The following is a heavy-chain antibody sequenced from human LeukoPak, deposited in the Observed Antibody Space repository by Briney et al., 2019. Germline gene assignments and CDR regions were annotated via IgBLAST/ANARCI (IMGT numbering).Heavy chain of an antibody. Sequence: PGGSLRLSCAASGFTFSSYAMSWVRQAPGKGLEWVSAISGSGGNTYYADSVKGRFTISRDNSKNTLYLQMDRLRAEDTAVYYCAKGPISIIAAVWGQGTLVTVSS. V-gene: IGHV3-23*01. D-gene: IGHD6-25*01. J-gene: IGHJ4*02. CDR3: AKGPISIIAAV. CDR2: ISGSGGNT. CDR1: GFTFSSYA.